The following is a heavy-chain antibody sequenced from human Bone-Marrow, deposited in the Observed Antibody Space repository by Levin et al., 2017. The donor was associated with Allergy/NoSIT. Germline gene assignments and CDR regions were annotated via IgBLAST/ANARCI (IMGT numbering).Heavy chain of an antibody. Sequence: SVKVSCKASGGTFSSYAISWVRQAPGQGLEWMGGIIPIFGTANYAQKFQGRVTITADESTSTAYMELSSLRSEDTAVYYCARDIVVVQNTDTGPDNAFDSWGQGTMVTVSS. CDR2: IIPIFGTA. CDR1: GGTFSSYA. V-gene: IGHV1-69*13. D-gene: IGHD2-2*01. J-gene: IGHJ3*02. CDR3: ARDIVVVQNTDTGPDNAFDS.